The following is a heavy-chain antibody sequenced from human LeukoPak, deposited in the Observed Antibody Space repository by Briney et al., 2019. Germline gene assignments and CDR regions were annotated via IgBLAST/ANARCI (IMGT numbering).Heavy chain of an antibody. Sequence: ASVKVSCKASGYTFTSYYMHWVRQAPGQGLEWMGWISAYNGNTNYAQKLQGRVTMTTDTSTSTAYKELRSLRSDDTAVYYCATPFGTTGEEAFDYWGQGTLVTVSS. V-gene: IGHV1-18*04. CDR2: ISAYNGNT. D-gene: IGHD1-1*01. CDR3: ATPFGTTGEEAFDY. CDR1: GYTFTSYY. J-gene: IGHJ4*02.